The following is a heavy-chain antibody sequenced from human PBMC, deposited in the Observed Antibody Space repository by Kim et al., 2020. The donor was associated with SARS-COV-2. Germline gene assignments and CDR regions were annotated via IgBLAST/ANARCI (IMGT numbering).Heavy chain of an antibody. D-gene: IGHD2-15*01. CDR2: ISSSGTYK. Sequence: GGSLRLSCTTSGFLFNSFGFNWVRLAPGRGLEWVSFISSSGTYKFYGDSVKGRFTISRDSTTTSLYLEMNSLRVEDTAVYYCAREVLHGGFCSGESCPNWFDSWGQGTPVTVAS. CDR1: GFLFNSFG. CDR3: AREVLHGGFCSGESCPNWFDS. V-gene: IGHV3-21*01. J-gene: IGHJ5*01.